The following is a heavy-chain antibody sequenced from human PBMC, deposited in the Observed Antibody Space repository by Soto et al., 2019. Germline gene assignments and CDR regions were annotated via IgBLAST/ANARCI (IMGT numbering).Heavy chain of an antibody. CDR3: ASFPYDFWSGQHQKNYYYYGMDV. CDR1: GYSFTSYW. Sequence: GESLKISCKGSGYSFTSYWIGWVRQMPGKGLEWMGIIYPGDSDTRYSPSFQGQVTISADKSISTAYLQWSSLKASDTAMYYCASFPYDFWSGQHQKNYYYYGMDVWGQGTTVTVSS. V-gene: IGHV5-51*01. D-gene: IGHD3-3*01. J-gene: IGHJ6*02. CDR2: IYPGDSDT.